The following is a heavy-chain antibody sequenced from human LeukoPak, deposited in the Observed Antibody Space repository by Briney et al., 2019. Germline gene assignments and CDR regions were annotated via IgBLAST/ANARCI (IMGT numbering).Heavy chain of an antibody. D-gene: IGHD3-16*01. J-gene: IGHJ4*02. CDR3: TRFPDPYSLLEYYLDY. Sequence: PGGSLRLSCAASGFTFSDYYMSWIRQAPGKGLEWVSYISSSGSTIYYADSVKGRFTISRDNAKNSLYLQMNSLRADDTVVYYCTRFPDPYSLLEYYLDYLGQGNQVTGSS. CDR1: GFTFSDYY. V-gene: IGHV3-11*04. CDR2: ISSSGSTI.